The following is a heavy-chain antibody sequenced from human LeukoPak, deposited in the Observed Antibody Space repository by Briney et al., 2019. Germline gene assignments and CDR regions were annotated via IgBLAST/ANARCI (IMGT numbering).Heavy chain of an antibody. J-gene: IGHJ2*01. V-gene: IGHV5-51*01. Sequence: EESLKISCKGSGYSFTSQWIGWVRQMPGKGLEWMGIISPRDSDTSYSPSFQGQVTISADKSISTAYLQWSSLKASDTAMYYCARLIVVVTGRMYFDLWGRGTLVTVSS. CDR1: GYSFTSQW. D-gene: IGHD2-21*02. CDR3: ARLIVVVTGRMYFDL. CDR2: ISPRDSDT.